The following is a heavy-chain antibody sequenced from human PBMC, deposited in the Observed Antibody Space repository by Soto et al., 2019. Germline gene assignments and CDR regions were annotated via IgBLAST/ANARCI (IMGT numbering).Heavy chain of an antibody. CDR3: ARDIFGHVDAFDL. CDR2: TSGYSGNS. Sequence: ASVKVSCKASGYIFSSFYINWVRQAPGQGLEWMGWTSGYSGNSKYAQKFQGRVTMTTDTSTNTGYMEMRSLTFDDTAVYYCARDIFGHVDAFDLWGQGTMVTV. CDR1: GYIFSSFY. V-gene: IGHV1-18*01. J-gene: IGHJ3*01. D-gene: IGHD3-3*02.